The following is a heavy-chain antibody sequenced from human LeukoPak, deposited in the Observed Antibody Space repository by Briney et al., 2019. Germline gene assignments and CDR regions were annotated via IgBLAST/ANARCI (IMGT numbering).Heavy chain of an antibody. Sequence: GGSLRLSCAASGFTFSDHYMDWVRQAPGKGLEWVGRTRNKANSYTTEYAASVKGRFTISRDDSKNSLYLQTNSLKTEDTAVYYCARVAGYSSSWLDYWGQGTLVTVSS. D-gene: IGHD6-13*01. CDR3: ARVAGYSSSWLDY. J-gene: IGHJ4*02. V-gene: IGHV3-72*01. CDR2: TRNKANSYTT. CDR1: GFTFSDHY.